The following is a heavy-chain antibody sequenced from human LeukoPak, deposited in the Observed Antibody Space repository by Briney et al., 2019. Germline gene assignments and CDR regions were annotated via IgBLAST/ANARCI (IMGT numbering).Heavy chain of an antibody. Sequence: GGSLRLSCAASGFTFDIYEINWVRQAPGRGLEWVSYISGSGSAIYSADSVRGRFGISRDNAKNSVYLQMNSLRVGDTAVYYCAREPHNYYDSSGYYNYFDYWGQGTLVTVSS. CDR2: ISGSGSAI. CDR1: GFTFDIYE. J-gene: IGHJ4*02. CDR3: AREPHNYYDSSGYYNYFDY. D-gene: IGHD3-22*01. V-gene: IGHV3-48*03.